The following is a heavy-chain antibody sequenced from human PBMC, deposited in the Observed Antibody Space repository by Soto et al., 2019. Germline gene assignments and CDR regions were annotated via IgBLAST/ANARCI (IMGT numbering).Heavy chain of an antibody. CDR2: IHYSGST. V-gene: IGHV4-59*01. CDR1: GGSISGSY. D-gene: IGHD2-15*01. Sequence: PSETLSLTCTVSGGSISGSYWSWIRQTPGKVLEWVGYIHYSGSTNYNPSLKSRVTMSVDSAKNQFSLQLSSVTAADTAVYFCKKHRRTDAEGYSFDYWGQGALVTVYS. CDR3: KKHRRTDAEGYSFDY. J-gene: IGHJ4*02.